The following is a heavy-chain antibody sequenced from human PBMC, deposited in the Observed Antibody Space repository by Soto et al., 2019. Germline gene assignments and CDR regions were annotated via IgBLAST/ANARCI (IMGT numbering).Heavy chain of an antibody. CDR1: GDSISSDTYY. V-gene: IGHV4-31*03. CDR2: THNSGTT. D-gene: IGHD4-17*01. Sequence: PSETLSLTCTFSGDSISSDTYYWTWIRQHPGKGLEWIGYTHNSGTTHYNPSLQSRVSMSVEESKSHVSLSLNSVTAADTAVYYCARARYGDRDDAFDIWGQGTMVTVSS. CDR3: ARARYGDRDDAFDI. J-gene: IGHJ3*02.